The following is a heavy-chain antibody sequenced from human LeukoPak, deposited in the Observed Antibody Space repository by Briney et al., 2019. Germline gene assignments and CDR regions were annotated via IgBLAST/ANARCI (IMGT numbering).Heavy chain of an antibody. CDR3: VRDVRGSTNRFDP. D-gene: IGHD3-10*02. CDR2: IWYDGSNK. J-gene: IGHJ5*02. V-gene: IGHV3-33*01. CDR1: GFTLSSSA. Sequence: PGRSLRLSCAASGFTLSSSAMHWVRQAPGKGLEWVSVIWYDGSNKYYADSVEGRFTISRDISKNTLYLQMNSLRAEDTAMYYCVRDVRGSTNRFDPWGQGTLVTVSS.